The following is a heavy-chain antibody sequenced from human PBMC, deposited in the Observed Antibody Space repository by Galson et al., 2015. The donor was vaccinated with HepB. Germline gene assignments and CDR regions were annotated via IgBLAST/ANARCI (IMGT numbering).Heavy chain of an antibody. J-gene: IGHJ4*02. Sequence: SVKVSCKAPGDTFSSYDFNWVRQAPGQGLEWMGRVSPSIGVTKYPPRLQGRVTITADKSTSTVYMELHSLTSDDTAVYYCARGRGVSGAGTFHFWGQGTLVTVSS. CDR2: VSPSIGVT. CDR1: GDTFSSYD. V-gene: IGHV1-69*04. D-gene: IGHD3-10*01. CDR3: ARGRGVSGAGTFHF.